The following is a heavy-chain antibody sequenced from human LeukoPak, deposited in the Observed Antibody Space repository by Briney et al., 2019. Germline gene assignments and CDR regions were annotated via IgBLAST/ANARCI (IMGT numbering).Heavy chain of an antibody. CDR1: GVSVTTSGGG. D-gene: IGHD3-22*01. CDR2: IYGDENK. J-gene: IGHJ4*02. Sequence: GPTLVKPTQTLTLTCTFSGVSVTTSGGGVGWIRQSPGKALQWLALIYGDENKRYSPSLKRRLTITKDTSNNLVVLNMTNMDPMDTATYFCTHGRAFYYDTTGYFPAFDYWGQGALVTVSS. V-gene: IGHV2-5*02. CDR3: THGRAFYYDTTGYFPAFDY.